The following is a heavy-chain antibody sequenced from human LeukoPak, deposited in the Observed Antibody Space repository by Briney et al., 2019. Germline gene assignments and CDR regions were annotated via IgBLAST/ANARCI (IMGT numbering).Heavy chain of an antibody. CDR3: ARGGLPGIAAAFDY. CDR2: IIPIFGTA. Sequence: GASVKVSCKASGGTFSSYAISWVRQAPGQGLEWMGGIIPIFGTANYAQKFQGRVTITADESTSTAYMELSSLRSEDTAVYYCARGGLPGIAAAFDYWGQGTLVTVSS. V-gene: IGHV1-69*13. J-gene: IGHJ4*02. CDR1: GGTFSSYA. D-gene: IGHD6-13*01.